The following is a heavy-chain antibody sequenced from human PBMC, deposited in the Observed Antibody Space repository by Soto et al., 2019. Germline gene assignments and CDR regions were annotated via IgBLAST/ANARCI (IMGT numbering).Heavy chain of an antibody. CDR2: IIPKLGSA. Sequence: SVKVSCKASGGGNLRDYRTTWVRRAPGQGLEWMGGIIPKLGSANYAQNFQGRVTITADESTNTVYMELSSLRSDDTAVYYCARGVVTMIRGVMGYYYYYMDVWGKGTTVTVSS. CDR1: GGGNLRDYR. J-gene: IGHJ6*03. D-gene: IGHD3-10*01. CDR3: ARGVVTMIRGVMGYYYYYMDV. V-gene: IGHV1-69*13.